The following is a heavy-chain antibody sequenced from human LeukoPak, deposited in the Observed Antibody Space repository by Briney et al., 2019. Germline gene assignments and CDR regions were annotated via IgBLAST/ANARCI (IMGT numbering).Heavy chain of an antibody. Sequence: ASVKVSCKASGYTFTGYYMHGVRQAPGQGLEWMGRINPNSGGTNYAQKFQGRVTMTRDTSISTAYMELSRLRSDDTAVYYCARDPGSYYDSSGYYGSLTNWFDPWGQGTLVTVSS. J-gene: IGHJ5*02. CDR1: GYTFTGYY. CDR3: ARDPGSYYDSSGYYGSLTNWFDP. CDR2: INPNSGGT. D-gene: IGHD3-22*01. V-gene: IGHV1-2*06.